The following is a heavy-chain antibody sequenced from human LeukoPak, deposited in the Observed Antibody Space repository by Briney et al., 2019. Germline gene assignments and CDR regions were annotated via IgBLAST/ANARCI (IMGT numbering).Heavy chain of an antibody. V-gene: IGHV1-69*06. D-gene: IGHD3-3*01. CDR3: ARAQTPYCRFLECPQPERNMDV. CDR1: GGTFSSYA. CDR2: IIPIFGTT. Sequence: GASVKVSCKASGGTFSSYAISWVRQAPGQGLEWMGGIIPIFGTTNYAQKFQDRVTITADKSTSTAYMELSSLRAEDTAVYYCARAQTPYCRFLECPQPERNMDVWGKGTTVTVSS. J-gene: IGHJ6*03.